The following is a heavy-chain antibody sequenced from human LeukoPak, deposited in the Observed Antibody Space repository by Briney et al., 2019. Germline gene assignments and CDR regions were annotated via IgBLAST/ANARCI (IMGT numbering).Heavy chain of an antibody. Sequence: GGSLRLSRAASGFTFSSYWMHWVRQAPGKGLVWVSRINSDGSSTSYADSVKGRFTISRDNAKNTLYLQMNSLRAEDTAVYYCATGGSIAASPFDYWGQGTLVTVSS. J-gene: IGHJ4*02. CDR2: INSDGSST. D-gene: IGHD6-13*01. CDR1: GFTFSSYW. V-gene: IGHV3-74*01. CDR3: ATGGSIAASPFDY.